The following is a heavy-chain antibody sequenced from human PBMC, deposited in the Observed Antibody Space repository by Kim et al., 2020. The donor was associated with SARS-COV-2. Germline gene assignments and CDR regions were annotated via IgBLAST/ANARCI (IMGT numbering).Heavy chain of an antibody. D-gene: IGHD3-22*01. Sequence: VDSVKGRFTISRDNAKNSLYLQMNSLRAEDTAVYYCARDLGYYDSSGYPNWGQGTLVTVSS. J-gene: IGHJ4*02. CDR3: ARDLGYYDSSGYPN. V-gene: IGHV3-7*03.